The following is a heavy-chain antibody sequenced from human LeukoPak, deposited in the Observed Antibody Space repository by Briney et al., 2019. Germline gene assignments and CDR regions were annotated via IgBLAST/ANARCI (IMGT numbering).Heavy chain of an antibody. CDR2: ISGKDDST. Sequence: GGSLRLSCAASGFTFSNYAMSWVRRAPGKGLEWVSSISGKDDSTYYADSVKGRFTISRDNAKNSLYLQMNSLRAEDTAVYYCAREKTYGMDVWGQGTTVTVSS. CDR1: GFTFSNYA. V-gene: IGHV3-23*01. CDR3: AREKTYGMDV. J-gene: IGHJ6*02.